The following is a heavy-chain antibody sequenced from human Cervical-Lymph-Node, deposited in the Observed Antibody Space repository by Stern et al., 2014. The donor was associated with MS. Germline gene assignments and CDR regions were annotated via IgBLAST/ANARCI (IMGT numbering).Heavy chain of an antibody. CDR2: IYPGDSDT. CDR1: GYTFSNSW. D-gene: IGHD2-8*02. V-gene: IGHV5-51*01. CDR3: ARGSAGAGAFFDY. J-gene: IGHJ4*02. Sequence: EVQLVESGAEVKKPGESLKISCKGSGYTFSNSWIGWVRQMPGRGLERMGIIYPGDSDTRYSPSFQGQITSSADKSISTASLQGNSQKASDTAIFYCARGSAGAGAFFDYWGQGTLVTVSS.